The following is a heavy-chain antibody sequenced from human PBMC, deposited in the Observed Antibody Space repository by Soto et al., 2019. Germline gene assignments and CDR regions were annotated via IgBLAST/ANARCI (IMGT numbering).Heavy chain of an antibody. CDR2: IDPSDSYT. CDR1: GYSFTTYW. Sequence: GESLKISCQGSGYSFTTYWISWVRQMPGKGLEWMGRIDPSDSYTNYSPSFQGHVTISADKSISTAYLQWSSLKASDTAMYYCASLFSTYYYGMDVWGQGTTVTVSS. CDR3: ASLFSTYYYGMDV. J-gene: IGHJ6*02. V-gene: IGHV5-10-1*01.